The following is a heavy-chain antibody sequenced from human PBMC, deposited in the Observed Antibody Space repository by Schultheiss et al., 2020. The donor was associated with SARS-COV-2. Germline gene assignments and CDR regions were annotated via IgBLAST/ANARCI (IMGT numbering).Heavy chain of an antibody. V-gene: IGHV3-23*03. CDR2: IYSGGST. J-gene: IGHJ4*02. CDR3: ASQGRAVAGIDY. D-gene: IGHD6-19*01. CDR1: GFTFSSYA. Sequence: GESLKISCAASGFTFSSYAMSWVRQAPGKGLEWVSVIYSGGSTYYADSVKGRFTISRDNAKNSLYLQMNSLRAEDTAVYYCASQGRAVAGIDYWGQGTLVTVSS.